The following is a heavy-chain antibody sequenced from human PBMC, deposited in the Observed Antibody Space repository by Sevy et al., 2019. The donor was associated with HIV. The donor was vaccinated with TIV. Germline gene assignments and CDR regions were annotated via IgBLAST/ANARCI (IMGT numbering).Heavy chain of an antibody. J-gene: IGHJ4*02. CDR3: ARSAPPLNPFITLVRGVIQGDY. V-gene: IGHV1-18*01. D-gene: IGHD3-10*01. CDR2: ISAYNANT. Sequence: ASVKVSCKASGYTFTSYGISWARQAPGQGLEWMGWISAYNANTNYAQKLQGRVTMTTDTSTSTAYMELRSLRSDDTAVYYCARSAPPLNPFITLVRGVIQGDYWGQGTLVTVSS. CDR1: GYTFTSYG.